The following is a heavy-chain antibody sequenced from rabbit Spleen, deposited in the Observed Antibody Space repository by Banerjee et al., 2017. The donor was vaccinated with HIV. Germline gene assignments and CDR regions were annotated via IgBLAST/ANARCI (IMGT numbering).Heavy chain of an antibody. Sequence: ASGFTLSTYYMNWVRQAPGKGLEWIGYIDPVFGITYYANWVNGRFSISRENAQNTMFLQMTSLTAADTATYFCARDGAGGSYFALWGQGTLVTVS. V-gene: IGHV1S7*01. CDR2: IDPVFGIT. D-gene: IGHD8-1*01. CDR3: ARDGAGGSYFAL. CDR1: GFTLSTYY. J-gene: IGHJ4*01.